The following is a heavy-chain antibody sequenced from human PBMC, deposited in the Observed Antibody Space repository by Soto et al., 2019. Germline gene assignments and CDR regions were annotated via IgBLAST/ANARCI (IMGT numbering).Heavy chain of an antibody. J-gene: IGHJ6*02. V-gene: IGHV3-30*03. CDR2: ISFDGRKK. Sequence: QVQLVESGGGVVQPGRSLRLSCAASGFTFSSHGMHWVRQAPGKGLEWVAVISFDGRKKYYADSVKGRFTISRDNSKNTLALQMNSLRGEDTATYYWARAEVFAVVVARGYAAMAVWGQGTTVAVSS. CDR1: GFTFSSHG. CDR3: ARAEVFAVVVARGYAAMAV. D-gene: IGHD6-25*01.